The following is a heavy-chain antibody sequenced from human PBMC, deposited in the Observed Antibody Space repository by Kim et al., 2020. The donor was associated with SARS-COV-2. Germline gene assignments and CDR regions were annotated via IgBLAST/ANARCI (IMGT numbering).Heavy chain of an antibody. V-gene: IGHV4-39*07. CDR2: INYAGYT. CDR1: GDSISSSSYY. CDR3: VRDHYFYGNDP. Sequence: SETLSLTCSVSGDSISSSSYYWAWVRQSPEKGLEWIGNINYAGYTYYNPSLKSRVTIFVDLSKNQFSLEVRSVTAADTAVYYCVRDHYFYGNDPWGQGTT. J-gene: IGHJ6*02.